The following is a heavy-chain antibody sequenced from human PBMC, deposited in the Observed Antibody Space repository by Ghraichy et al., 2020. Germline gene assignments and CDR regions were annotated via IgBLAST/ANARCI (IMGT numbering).Heavy chain of an antibody. J-gene: IGHJ6*02. D-gene: IGHD4-23*01. CDR3: ASKDYGGPCYGMDV. V-gene: IGHV4-61*01. CDR2: IYYSGST. Sequence: SETLSLTCTVSGGSVSSGSYYWSWIRQPPGKGLEWIGYIYYSGSTNYNPSLKSRVTISVDTSKNQFSLKLSSVTAADTAVYYCASKDYGGPCYGMDVWGQGTTVTVSS. CDR1: GGSVSSGSYY.